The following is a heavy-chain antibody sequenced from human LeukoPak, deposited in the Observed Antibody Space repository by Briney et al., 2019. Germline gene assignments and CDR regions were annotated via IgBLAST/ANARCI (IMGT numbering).Heavy chain of an antibody. CDR3: AKSLGSPQSFEFDY. J-gene: IGHJ4*02. CDR2: ISGSGGST. D-gene: IGHD1-26*01. CDR1: GFTFSSYA. V-gene: IGHV3-23*01. Sequence: GGSLRLSGAASGFTFSSYAMSWVRQAPGKGLEWVSAISGSGGSTYYADSVKGRFTISRDNSKNTLYLQMNSLRAEDTAVYYCAKSLGSPQSFEFDYWGQGTLVIVSS.